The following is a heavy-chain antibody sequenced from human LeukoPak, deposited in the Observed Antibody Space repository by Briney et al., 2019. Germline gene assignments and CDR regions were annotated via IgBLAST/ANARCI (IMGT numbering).Heavy chain of an antibody. Sequence: SETLSLTCTVSGGSISSSSYYWGWIRQPPGKGLEWIGSIYYSGSTYYNPSLKSRVTISVDTSKNQFSVKLSSVTAADTAVYYCARHNPGYGSGSYHYYFDYWGQGTLVTVSS. CDR1: GGSISSSSYY. V-gene: IGHV4-39*01. CDR3: ARHNPGYGSGSYHYYFDY. CDR2: IYYSGST. J-gene: IGHJ4*02. D-gene: IGHD3-10*01.